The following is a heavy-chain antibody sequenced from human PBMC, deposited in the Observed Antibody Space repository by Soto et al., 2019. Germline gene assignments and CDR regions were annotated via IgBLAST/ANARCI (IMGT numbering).Heavy chain of an antibody. CDR2: INHSGST. D-gene: IGHD6-13*01. CDR1: GGSFSGYY. V-gene: IGHV4-34*01. J-gene: IGHJ4*02. CDR3: ASTGSSWHVDSPFDY. Sequence: SETLSLTCAVYGGSFSGYYWSWIRQPPGKGLEWIGEINHSGSTNYNPSLKSRVTISVDTSKNQFSLKLSSVTAADTAVYYCASTGSSWHVDSPFDYWGQGTLVTVSS.